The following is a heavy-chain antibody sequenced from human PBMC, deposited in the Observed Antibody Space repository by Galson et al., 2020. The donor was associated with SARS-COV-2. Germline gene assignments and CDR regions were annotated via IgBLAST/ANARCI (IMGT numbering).Heavy chain of an antibody. J-gene: IGHJ5*02. CDR1: GYSFSTSW. CDR3: ALNARAVTMDWLDP. V-gene: IGHV5-51*01. Sequence: GESLKISCKVSGYSFSTSWIGWVRQMPGKGLEWMGMIYAGDSDARYSPSFQGQVTFSVDKSIGTAYLQWNRLRASDTATYFCALNARAVTMDWLDPWGQGTLVTVSS. CDR2: IYAGDSDA. D-gene: IGHD3-10*01.